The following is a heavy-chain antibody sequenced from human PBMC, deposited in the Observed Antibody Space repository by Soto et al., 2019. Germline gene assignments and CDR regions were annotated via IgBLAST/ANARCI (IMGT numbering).Heavy chain of an antibody. V-gene: IGHV4-4*02. Sequence: LSLTCAVSGDSISSGAWWSWVRQSPGKGLQWIGEIYHSGNTRNNPSLKSRVTMSVDKSNNQFSLNLMSVTAADTATYYCARDSSAACRRTDFYMCRGRGILVTV. J-gene: IGHJ4*02. CDR1: GDSISSGAW. CDR2: IYHSGNT. CDR3: ARDSSAACRRTDFYMC. D-gene: IGHD2-21*02.